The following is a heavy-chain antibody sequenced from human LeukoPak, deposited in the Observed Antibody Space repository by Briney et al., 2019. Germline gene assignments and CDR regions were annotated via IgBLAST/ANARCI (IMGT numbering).Heavy chain of an antibody. CDR1: GFTFSSYE. CDR2: ISSSGSTI. Sequence: GGSLRLSCAASGFTFSSYEMNWVRQAPGKGLEWGSYISSSGSTIYYADSVKGRFTISRDNAKNSLYLQMNSLRAEDTAVYYCARVRSDVVVVAAILDYWGQGTLVTVSS. CDR3: ARVRSDVVVVAAILDY. J-gene: IGHJ4*02. D-gene: IGHD2-15*01. V-gene: IGHV3-48*03.